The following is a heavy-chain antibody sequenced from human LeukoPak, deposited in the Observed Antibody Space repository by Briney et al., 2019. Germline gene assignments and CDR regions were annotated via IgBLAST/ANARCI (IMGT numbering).Heavy chain of an antibody. V-gene: IGHV1-2*02. CDR1: GYSFSGYY. CDR3: ARLWGKFDAFDI. D-gene: IGHD7-27*01. Sequence: ASVKVSCKASGYSFSGYYIHWVRQAPGQGLEWMGWIYPNSGVTNSPQKFQGRVTMTRDTSISTAYMELSSLRSDDTAVYYCARLWGKFDAFDIWGQGTMVTVSS. CDR2: IYPNSGVT. J-gene: IGHJ3*02.